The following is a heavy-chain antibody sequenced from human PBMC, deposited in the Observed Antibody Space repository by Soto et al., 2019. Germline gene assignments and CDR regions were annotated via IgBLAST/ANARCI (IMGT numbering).Heavy chain of an antibody. D-gene: IGHD4-17*01. J-gene: IGHJ4*02. CDR1: GFTFTSSA. CDR2: IVVGSGNT. Sequence: GAPVKVSCKASGFTFTSSAVQWVRQARGQRLEWIGWIVVGSGNTNYAQKFQERVTITRHMSTSTAYMELSSLRSEDTAVYYCAAAPADYGDYIGPGYFDYWGQGTLVTVSS. V-gene: IGHV1-58*01. CDR3: AAAPADYGDYIGPGYFDY.